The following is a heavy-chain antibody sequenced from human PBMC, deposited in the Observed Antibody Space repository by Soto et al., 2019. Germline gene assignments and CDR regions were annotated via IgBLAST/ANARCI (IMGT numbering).Heavy chain of an antibody. J-gene: IGHJ5*02. CDR2: IYYSGST. CDR3: ARGLNDFWSGYPDWFDP. Sequence: SETLSLTCTVSGGSISSYYWSWIRQPPGKGLEWIGYIYYSGSTNYNPSLKSRVTISVDTSKNQFSLKLSSVTAADTAVYYCARGLNDFWSGYPDWFDPWGQGTLVTVSS. CDR1: GGSISSYY. D-gene: IGHD3-3*01. V-gene: IGHV4-59*01.